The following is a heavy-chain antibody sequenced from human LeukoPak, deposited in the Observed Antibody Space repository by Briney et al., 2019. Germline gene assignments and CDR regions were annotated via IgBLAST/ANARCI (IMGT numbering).Heavy chain of an antibody. CDR3: ARHGLGRGVYITRQYNYYMDV. CDR2: INHSGST. J-gene: IGHJ6*03. V-gene: IGHV4-34*01. D-gene: IGHD3-10*01. CDR1: GGSFSTYY. Sequence: SETLSLTCAVYGGSFSTYYWGWVRQTPGNGLEWIAEINHSGSTNYNPSLKSRVTVSIDTSENQFSLKLTSVTAADTGIYFCARHGLGRGVYITRQYNYYMDVRGTGTTVTVSS.